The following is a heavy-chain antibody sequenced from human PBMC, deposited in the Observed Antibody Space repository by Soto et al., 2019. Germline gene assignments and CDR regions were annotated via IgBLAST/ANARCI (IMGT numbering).Heavy chain of an antibody. CDR2: IYYSGST. CDR3: AGVVSPRDAFDI. CDR1: GGSIISGGYY. J-gene: IGHJ3*02. Sequence: SETLSLTCTVSGGSIISGGYYWILIRQHPGKGLEWIGYIYYSGSTYYNPSLKSRVTISVDTSKNQFSLKLSSVTAADTAVYYCAGVVSPRDAFDIWGQGTMVTVSS. V-gene: IGHV4-31*03. D-gene: IGHD3-16*02.